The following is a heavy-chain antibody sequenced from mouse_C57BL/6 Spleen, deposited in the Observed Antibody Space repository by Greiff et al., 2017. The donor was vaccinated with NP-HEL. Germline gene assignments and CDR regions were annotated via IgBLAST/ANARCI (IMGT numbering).Heavy chain of an antibody. V-gene: IGHV1-52*01. D-gene: IGHD2-3*01. Sequence: VQLQQPGAELVRPGSSVKLSCKASGYTFTSYWMHWVKQRPIQGLEWIGNIDPSDSETHYNQKFKDKATLTVDKSSSTAYMQLSSLTSEDSAVYYCARGGYSFGYFDAWGTGTTVTVSS. CDR2: IDPSDSET. CDR1: GYTFTSYW. J-gene: IGHJ1*03. CDR3: ARGGYSFGYFDA.